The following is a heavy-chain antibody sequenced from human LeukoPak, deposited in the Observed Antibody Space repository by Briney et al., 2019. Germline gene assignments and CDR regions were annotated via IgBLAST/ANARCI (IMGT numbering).Heavy chain of an antibody. CDR2: ISYDGSNK. CDR1: GLTFSSYA. Sequence: GGSLRLSCAASGLTFSSYAMSWVRQAPGKGLEWVAVISYDGSNKYYADSVKGRFTISRDNSKNTLHLQMNSLRAEDTAVYYCAKDRGYSNYGMDVWGQGTTVTVSS. V-gene: IGHV3-30*18. D-gene: IGHD3-22*01. J-gene: IGHJ6*02. CDR3: AKDRGYSNYGMDV.